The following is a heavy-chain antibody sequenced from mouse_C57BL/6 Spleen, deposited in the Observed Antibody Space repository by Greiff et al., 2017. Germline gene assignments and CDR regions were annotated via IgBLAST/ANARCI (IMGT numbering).Heavy chain of an antibody. V-gene: IGHV5-16*01. CDR2: INYDGSST. CDR1: GFTFSDYY. D-gene: IGHD3-1*01. CDR3: ARDREGDWYFDV. Sequence: EVKVEESEGGLVQPGSSMKLSCTASGFTFSDYYMAWVRQVPEKGLEWVANINYDGSSTYYLDSLKSRFIISRDNAKNILYLQMSSLKSEDTATYYCARDREGDWYFDVWGTGTTVTVSS. J-gene: IGHJ1*03.